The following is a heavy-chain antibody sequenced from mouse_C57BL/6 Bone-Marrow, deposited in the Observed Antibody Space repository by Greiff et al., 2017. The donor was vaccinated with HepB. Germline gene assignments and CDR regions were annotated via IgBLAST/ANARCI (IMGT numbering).Heavy chain of an antibody. CDR1: GFTFSSYG. D-gene: IGHD2-4*01. CDR2: ISSGGSYH. V-gene: IGHV5-6*01. J-gene: IGHJ3*01. Sequence: EVKLMESGGDLVKPGGSLKLSCAASGFTFSSYGMSWVRQTPDKRLEWVATISSGGSYHYYPDSVKGRFTISRDNAKNTLYLQMSSLKSEDTAMYYCARHEYDGFAYWGHGTLVTVSA. CDR3: ARHEYDGFAY.